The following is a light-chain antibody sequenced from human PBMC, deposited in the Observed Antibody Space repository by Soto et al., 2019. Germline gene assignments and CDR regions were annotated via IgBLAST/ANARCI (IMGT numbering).Light chain of an antibody. CDR2: DVT. V-gene: IGLV2-11*01. CDR3: TSYAGSYTWI. Sequence: SALTQPRSVSGSTGQSVTVSCTRTSREVAVYRYVSWFQQHPAKAPQLLIYDVTKRPSGVPDRFSGSKAGNTAALTISGLQAEDEAEYFCTSYAGSYTWIFGSGTKVTVL. J-gene: IGLJ1*01. CDR1: SREVAVYRY.